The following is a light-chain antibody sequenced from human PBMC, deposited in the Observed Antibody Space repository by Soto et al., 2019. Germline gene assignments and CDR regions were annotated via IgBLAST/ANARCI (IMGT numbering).Light chain of an antibody. J-gene: IGLJ3*02. CDR1: SSDVGSYNR. CDR3: SSFTTSDPWV. CDR2: EVT. Sequence: QSALTQPASVSGSPGQSITISCAGGSSDVGSYNRVSWYRQHPGKAPQLMIYEVTKRPSGVSNRFSGSKSGNTASLTISGVQADDGGDYFCSSFTTSDPWVIGGGTKLTVL. V-gene: IGLV2-14*02.